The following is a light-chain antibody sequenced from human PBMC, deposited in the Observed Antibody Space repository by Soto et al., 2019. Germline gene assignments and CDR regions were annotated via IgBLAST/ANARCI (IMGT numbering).Light chain of an antibody. J-gene: IGKJ4*01. CDR3: QQYNNWPPLA. V-gene: IGKV3-15*01. CDR2: GAS. CDR1: QSVSRN. Sequence: EIVMTQSPATLSLSPGERVTLSCRASQSVSRNLAWYQQIPGQAPRRLIYGASTRATGIPARFSGSGSGTEFTLTISLLQSEDFAVYYCQQYNNWPPLAFGGGNKVEIK.